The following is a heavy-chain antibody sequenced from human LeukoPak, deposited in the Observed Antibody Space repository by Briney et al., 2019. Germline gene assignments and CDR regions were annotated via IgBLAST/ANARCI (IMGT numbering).Heavy chain of an antibody. D-gene: IGHD2-15*01. CDR3: ARDPTAGYASSATDY. CDR1: GYTXIAYY. V-gene: IGHV1-2*02. CDR2: MNPDNNGT. J-gene: IGHJ4*02. Sequence: SVKVSCKASGYTXIAYYMHLVRQAPGQGLEWMGWMNPDNNGTNYAQKFQGRVTMTSDTSITTAYMELSRLTSDDTAVYYCARDPTAGYASSATDYWGQGTLVTVSS.